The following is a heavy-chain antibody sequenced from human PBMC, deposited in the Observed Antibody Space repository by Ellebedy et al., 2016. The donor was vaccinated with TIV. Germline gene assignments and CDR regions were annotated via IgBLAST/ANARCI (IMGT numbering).Heavy chain of an antibody. CDR1: GFTFDAYA. D-gene: IGHD6-13*01. Sequence: GESLKISCTASGFTFDAYAMHWVRPAPGKGLELVSLISWHSGNTYYGDSVKGRFTISRDNSKNSLYLQMNSRRAEDTAFYYCARGPGAAVGKGYFDYWGQGTLVTVSS. J-gene: IGHJ4*02. V-gene: IGHV3-43D*03. CDR2: ISWHSGNT. CDR3: ARGPGAAVGKGYFDY.